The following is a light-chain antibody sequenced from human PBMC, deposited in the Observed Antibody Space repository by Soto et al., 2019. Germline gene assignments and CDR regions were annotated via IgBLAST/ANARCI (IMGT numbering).Light chain of an antibody. CDR3: QVWDNGSDHYV. J-gene: IGLJ1*01. CDR1: NIGSKS. V-gene: IGLV3-21*02. CDR2: DDT. Sequence: SYELTQPPSVSVAPGQTASIACGGDNIGSKSVHWYQQKPGQAPVLVVFDDTDRPSGIPERFSGSNSGSTATLTISRVEVGDEADYYCQVWDNGSDHYVFGVGTKLTAL.